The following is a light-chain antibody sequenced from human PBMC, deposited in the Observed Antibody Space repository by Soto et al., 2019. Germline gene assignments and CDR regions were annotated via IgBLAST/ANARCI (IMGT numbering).Light chain of an antibody. CDR2: DNS. Sequence: QSALTQPPSVSGAPGQRVTTSCTGSSSNIGAGYDVHWYQQLPGTAPKLLIYDNSNRPSGVPDRFSGSKSGTSASLAITGLQAEDEADYYCQSYDSSLSALYVFGTGTKVTVL. J-gene: IGLJ1*01. V-gene: IGLV1-40*01. CDR3: QSYDSSLSALYV. CDR1: SSNIGAGYD.